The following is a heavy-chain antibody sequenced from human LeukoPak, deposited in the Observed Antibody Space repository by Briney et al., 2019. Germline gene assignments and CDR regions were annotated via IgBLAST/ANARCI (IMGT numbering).Heavy chain of an antibody. CDR2: ISSNGSTI. CDR1: GFTFSDYY. J-gene: IGHJ4*02. D-gene: IGHD3/OR15-3a*01. V-gene: IGHV3-11*04. Sequence: GGSLRLSCAASGFTFSDYYMCWIRQAPGKGLEWASYISSNGSTIYYADSVKGRFTISRDNAKNSLYLQMNSLRAEDTAVYYCARGEGGLFDYWGQGTLVTVSS. CDR3: ARGEGGLFDY.